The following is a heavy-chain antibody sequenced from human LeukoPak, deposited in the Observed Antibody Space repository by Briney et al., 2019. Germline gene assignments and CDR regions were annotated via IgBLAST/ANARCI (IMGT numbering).Heavy chain of an antibody. D-gene: IGHD3-9*01. J-gene: IGHJ4*02. CDR2: ISGSGGST. Sequence: PGGSLRLSCAASGFTFSSYAMSWVRQAPGKGLEWVSAISGSGGSTYYADSVKGRFTISRDNSKNTLYLQKNSLRAEDTAVYYCATDTLSYDILTGYYFDYWGQGTLVTVSS. V-gene: IGHV3-23*01. CDR1: GFTFSSYA. CDR3: ATDTLSYDILTGYYFDY.